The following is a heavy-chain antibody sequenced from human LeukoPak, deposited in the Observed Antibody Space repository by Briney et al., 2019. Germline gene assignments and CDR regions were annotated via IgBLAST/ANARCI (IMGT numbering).Heavy chain of an antibody. J-gene: IGHJ4*02. V-gene: IGHV3-21*01. CDR1: GFTFSSYS. CDR3: ARGDYYYDSSGYYFDY. D-gene: IGHD3-22*01. Sequence: GGSLRLSCAASGFTFSSYSMNWVRQAPGKGLEWVSSISSSSSYIYYADSVKGRFTISRDNAKNSLYLQMNSLRAEDTAVYYCARGDYYYDSSGYYFDYWGQGTPVTVSS. CDR2: ISSSSSYI.